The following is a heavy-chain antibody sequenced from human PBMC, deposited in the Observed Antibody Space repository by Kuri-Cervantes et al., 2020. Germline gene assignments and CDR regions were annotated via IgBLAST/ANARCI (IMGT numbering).Heavy chain of an antibody. J-gene: IGHJ4*02. D-gene: IGHD4-11*01. CDR2: IKSKTDGGTT. CDR3: ARDIYNFDY. V-gene: IGHV3-15*01. CDR1: GFTFSNAW. Sequence: GESLKISCAASGFTFSNAWMSWVRQAPGKGLEWVGRIKSKTDGGTTDYAAPVKGRFTISRDNAKNSLFLQMNSLRDEDTAIYYCARDIYNFDYWGQGTLVTVSS.